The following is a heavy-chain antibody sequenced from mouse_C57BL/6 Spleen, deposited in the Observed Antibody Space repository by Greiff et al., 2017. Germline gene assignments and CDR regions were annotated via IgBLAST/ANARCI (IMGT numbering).Heavy chain of an antibody. J-gene: IGHJ1*03. CDR1: GYTFTDYY. V-gene: IGHV1-26*01. CDR3: APTQYYYGRSYGWYIDV. Sequence: EVQLQQSGPELVKPGASVKISCKASGYTFTDYYMNWVKQSHGKSLEWIGDINPNNGGTSYNQKFKGKAPLTVDKSSSTAYMELRGLTYEDSAVYYCAPTQYYYGRSYGWYIDVWGTGTSGTVSS. CDR2: INPNNGGT. D-gene: IGHD1-1*01.